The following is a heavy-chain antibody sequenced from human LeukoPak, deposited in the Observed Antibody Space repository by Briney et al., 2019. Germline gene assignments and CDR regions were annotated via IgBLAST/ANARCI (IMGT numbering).Heavy chain of an antibody. Sequence: GGSLRLSCAAFVFTFSSYGMHWVRQTPGKGLEWVAFIRYDGSNKYYADSVKGRFTISRDNSKNTLYLQMNSLRAEDTAVYYCAKDAGYCSSTSCPSDYRGQGTLVTVSS. D-gene: IGHD2-2*01. CDR2: IRYDGSNK. CDR1: VFTFSSYG. J-gene: IGHJ4*02. CDR3: AKDAGYCSSTSCPSDY. V-gene: IGHV3-30*02.